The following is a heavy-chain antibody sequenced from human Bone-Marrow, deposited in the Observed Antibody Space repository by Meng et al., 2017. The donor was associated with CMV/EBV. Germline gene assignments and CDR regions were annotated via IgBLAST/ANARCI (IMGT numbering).Heavy chain of an antibody. V-gene: IGHV1-2*02. D-gene: IGHD2-2*01. CDR3: ARKGNCSSTSCYYGMDV. J-gene: IGHJ6*02. CDR2: INPNSGGT. Sequence: ASVKVSCKASGYTFTGYYMHWVRQAPGQGLEWMGWINPNSGGTNYAQKFQGRVTMTRDTSNSTAYMELSRLRSDDTAVYYCARKGNCSSTSCYYGMDVWGQGTTVTVSS. CDR1: GYTFTGYY.